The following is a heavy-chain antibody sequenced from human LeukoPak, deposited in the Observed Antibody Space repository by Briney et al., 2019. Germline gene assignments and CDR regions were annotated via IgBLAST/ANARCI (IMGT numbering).Heavy chain of an antibody. Sequence: PSETLSLTCAVYGGSFSGYYWSWIRQPPGKGLEWIGEINHSGSTNYNPSLKSRVTISVDTSKNQFSLKLSSVTAADTAVYYCARRYSSSWYSSWYYYYYMDVWGKGTTVTVSS. J-gene: IGHJ6*03. V-gene: IGHV4-34*01. CDR1: GGSFSGYY. CDR3: ARRYSSSWYSSWYYYYYMDV. CDR2: INHSGST. D-gene: IGHD6-13*01.